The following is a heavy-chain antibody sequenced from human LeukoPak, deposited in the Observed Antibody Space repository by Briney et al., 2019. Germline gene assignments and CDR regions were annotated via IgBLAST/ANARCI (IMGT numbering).Heavy chain of an antibody. J-gene: IGHJ4*02. CDR2: ISWNSGSI. D-gene: IGHD1-26*01. CDR1: GFTFDDYA. Sequence: GRSLRLSCAASGFTFDDYAMHWVRQAPGKGLEWVSGISWNSGSIGYADSVKGRFTISRDNAKNSLYLQMNSLRAEDTALYYCAKDGEWELLYYFDYWGQGTLVTVSS. CDR3: AKDGEWELLYYFDY. V-gene: IGHV3-9*01.